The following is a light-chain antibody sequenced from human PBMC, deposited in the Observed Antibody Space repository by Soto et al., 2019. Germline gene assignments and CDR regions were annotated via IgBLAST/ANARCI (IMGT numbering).Light chain of an antibody. CDR3: QQYSNYPLT. CDR2: DVS. Sequence: DIQITQSPSTLSASIGDKVTITCRASQTINNWLAWYQQSPRKAPTLLIYDVSRLESGAPSRFSGSGSGTEFSLTISSVQPDDFATYYCQQYSNYPLTFGGGTKVDIK. V-gene: IGKV1-5*01. CDR1: QTINNW. J-gene: IGKJ4*01.